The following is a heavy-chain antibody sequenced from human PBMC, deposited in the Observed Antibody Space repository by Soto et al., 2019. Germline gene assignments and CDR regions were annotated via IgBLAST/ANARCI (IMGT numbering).Heavy chain of an antibody. CDR1: GFTFSSYW. D-gene: IGHD6-13*01. CDR3: ARRRSSWYEMDV. CDR2: INSDGSST. Sequence: GGSLRLSCAASGFTFSSYWMHWVRQAPGKGLVWVSRINSDGSSTSYADSVKGRFTISRDNAKNTLYLQMNSLRAEDTAVYYCARRRSSWYEMDVWGKGTTVTVSS. J-gene: IGHJ6*04. V-gene: IGHV3-74*01.